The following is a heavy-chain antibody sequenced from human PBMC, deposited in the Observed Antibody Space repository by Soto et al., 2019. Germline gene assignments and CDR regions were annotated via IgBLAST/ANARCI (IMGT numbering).Heavy chain of an antibody. CDR1: GYTFTSYG. D-gene: IGHD2-15*01. J-gene: IGHJ6*03. Sequence: ASVKVSCKASGYTFTSYGISWVRQAPGQGLEWMGWISAYNGNTNYAQKLQGRVTMTRNTSISTAYMELSSLRSEDTAVYYCARGLGDIVVVVAATEYYYMDVWGKGTTVTVSS. CDR2: ISAYNGNT. CDR3: ARGLGDIVVVVAATEYYYMDV. V-gene: IGHV1-18*01.